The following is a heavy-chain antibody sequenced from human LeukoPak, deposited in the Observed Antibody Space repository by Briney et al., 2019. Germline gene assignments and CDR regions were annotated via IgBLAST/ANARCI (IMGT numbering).Heavy chain of an antibody. CDR2: IGPTGSDR. D-gene: IGHD1-14*01. CDR1: RLTFSTSG. CDR3: ATETNGRQYDY. V-gene: IGHV3-21*06. J-gene: IGHJ4*02. Sequence: GGSPRLSCTASRLTFSTSGFNWVRQAPGKGLEWVASIGPTGSDRYHADSIKGRFTISRDNANNFLYLQMNSLRAEETAVYYFATETNGRQYDYLGQGTLLTVSS.